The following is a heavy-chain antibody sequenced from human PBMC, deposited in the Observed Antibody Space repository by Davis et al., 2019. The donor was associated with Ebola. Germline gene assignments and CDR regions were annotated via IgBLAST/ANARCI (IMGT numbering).Heavy chain of an antibody. V-gene: IGHV1-69*13. D-gene: IGHD5-12*01. CDR2: IIPIFGTA. J-gene: IGHJ6*02. Sequence: SVKVSCKASGGTFSSYAISWVRQAPGQGLEWMGGIIPIFGTANYAQKFQGRVTITADESTSTAYMELSSLRSEDTAVYYCARGKNSGYDYVGWIESGDYYYYYGMDVWGQGTTVTVSS. CDR3: ARGKNSGYDYVGWIESGDYYYYYGMDV. CDR1: GGTFSSYA.